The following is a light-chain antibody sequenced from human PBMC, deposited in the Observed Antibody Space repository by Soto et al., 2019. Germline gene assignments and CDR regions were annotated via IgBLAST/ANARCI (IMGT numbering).Light chain of an antibody. CDR3: SAYTTSRPLGV. V-gene: IGLV2-14*03. Sequence: QSALTQPASVSGSPGQSITISCTGTSSDVGGYEYVSWYQQHPGKAPKRIMYDVSDRPSGVSNRFSGSKSSNTASLAISGLQAEDEADYYCSAYTTSRPLGVFGTGTKVTVL. CDR2: DVS. CDR1: SSDVGGYEY. J-gene: IGLJ1*01.